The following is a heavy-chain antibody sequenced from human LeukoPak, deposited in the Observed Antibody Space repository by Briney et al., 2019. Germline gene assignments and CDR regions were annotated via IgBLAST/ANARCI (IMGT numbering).Heavy chain of an antibody. CDR3: ANQYSSGWYVGFDY. V-gene: IGHV3-23*01. Sequence: GGSLRLSCAASGFTFSTYAMSWVRQAPGKGLEWVSAITGSGSNTYYADSVKGRFTISRDNSKNTLYLQMNSLRAEDTAVYYCANQYSSGWYVGFDYWGQGTLVTVSS. CDR2: ITGSGSNT. J-gene: IGHJ4*02. D-gene: IGHD6-19*01. CDR1: GFTFSTYA.